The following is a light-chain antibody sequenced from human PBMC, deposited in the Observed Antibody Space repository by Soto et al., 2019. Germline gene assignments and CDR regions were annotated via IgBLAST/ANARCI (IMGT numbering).Light chain of an antibody. Sequence: QSALTQPPSASGSPGQSVTISCTGTSSDVGGYNYVSWYQQHPGKAPKLMIYEVSKRPSGVPDRFSGSKPGNTASLTVSGLQAEDEADYYCSSYAGSNIVFGGGTKLTVL. CDR1: SSDVGGYNY. J-gene: IGLJ3*02. CDR3: SSYAGSNIV. V-gene: IGLV2-8*01. CDR2: EVS.